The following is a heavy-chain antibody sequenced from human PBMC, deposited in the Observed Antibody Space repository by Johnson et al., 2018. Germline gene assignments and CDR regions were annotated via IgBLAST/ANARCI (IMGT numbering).Heavy chain of an antibody. V-gene: IGHV3-15*01. J-gene: IGHJ3*02. CDR2: IKSKTDGGTT. D-gene: IGHD4-17*01. CDR3: TTERHEDGDFTVGNDAFDS. Sequence: VQLAQSGGGVVQPGRSLRLSCAASGFTFSSYGMHWVRQAPGKGLEWVGRIKSKTDGGTTDYAAPVKGRFTISRDDSKNTLYLQMNSLKTEDTAVYYCTTERHEDGDFTVGNDAFDSWCQGTMVTVSS. CDR1: GFTFSSYG.